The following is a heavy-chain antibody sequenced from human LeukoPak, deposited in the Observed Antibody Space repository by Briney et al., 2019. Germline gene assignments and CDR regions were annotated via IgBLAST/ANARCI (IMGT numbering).Heavy chain of an antibody. Sequence: PSETLSLTCTVSGGSISSHYWSWIRQSPGKGLEWIGYIYYSGSTNYNPSLKSRVTMSVGTSKQQFSLNLSSVTAADTAVYYCARIYCGGDCRGYYYHYYMDVWGKGTTVTISS. CDR2: IYYSGST. J-gene: IGHJ6*03. V-gene: IGHV4-59*11. D-gene: IGHD2-21*02. CDR1: GGSISSHY. CDR3: ARIYCGGDCRGYYYHYYMDV.